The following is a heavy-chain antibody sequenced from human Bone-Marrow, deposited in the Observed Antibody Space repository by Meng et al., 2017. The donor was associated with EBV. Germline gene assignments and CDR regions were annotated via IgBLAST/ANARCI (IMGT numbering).Heavy chain of an antibody. Sequence: QVQLVQSGAEVKKPGSAVKVSCKASGGTFSSYAISWVRQAPGQGLEWMGGIIPIFGTANYAHKFQGRVTITADESTSTAYMELSSLRSEDTAVYYCARQEDYYDSSGYPFDYWGQGTLVTVSS. J-gene: IGHJ4*02. V-gene: IGHV1-69*01. CDR1: GGTFSSYA. D-gene: IGHD3-22*01. CDR2: IIPIFGTA. CDR3: ARQEDYYDSSGYPFDY.